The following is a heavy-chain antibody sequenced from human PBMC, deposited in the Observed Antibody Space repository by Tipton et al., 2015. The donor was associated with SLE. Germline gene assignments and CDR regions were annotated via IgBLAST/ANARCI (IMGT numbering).Heavy chain of an antibody. Sequence: SLRLSCSASGFTFSSYAMHWVRQAPGKGLEYVSAISSNGGSTYYADSVKGRFTISRDNAKNSLYLQMNSLRAEDTALYYCAREGEAARQGTYFDLWGRGTLVTVSS. V-gene: IGHV3-64*04. J-gene: IGHJ2*01. CDR2: ISSNGGST. CDR3: AREGEAARQGTYFDL. CDR1: GFTFSSYA. D-gene: IGHD6-6*01.